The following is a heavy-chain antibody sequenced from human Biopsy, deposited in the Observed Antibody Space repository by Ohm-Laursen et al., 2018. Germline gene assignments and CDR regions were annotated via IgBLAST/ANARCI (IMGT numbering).Heavy chain of an antibody. J-gene: IGHJ1*01. CDR1: GGTFSASG. V-gene: IGHV1-69*06. CDR3: ATKLTGYFHH. D-gene: IGHD3-9*01. CDR2: IIPIFQTT. Sequence: SVKVSCKVIGGTFSASGISWVRLAPGHGLEFVGGIIPIFQTTHYAQSFQGRVTIAADTSTSTATMELRSLRSDDTAVYYCATKLTGYFHHWGQGTLVIVPS.